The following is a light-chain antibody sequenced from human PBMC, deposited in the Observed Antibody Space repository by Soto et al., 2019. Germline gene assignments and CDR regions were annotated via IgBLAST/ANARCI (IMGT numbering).Light chain of an antibody. CDR3: SSYTSSSRYV. CDR2: DVS. Sequence: QSALTQPPSVSGAPGQRVTISCTGSSSNIGAGYDVHWYQQLPGTAPKLMIYDVSNRPSGVSNRFSGSKSGNTASLTISGLQAEDEADYYCSSYTSSSRYVFGTGTKVTVL. V-gene: IGLV1-40*01. CDR1: SSNIGAGYD. J-gene: IGLJ1*01.